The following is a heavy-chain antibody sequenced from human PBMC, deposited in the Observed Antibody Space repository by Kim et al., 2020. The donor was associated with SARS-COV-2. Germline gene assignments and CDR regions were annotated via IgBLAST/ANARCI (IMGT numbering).Heavy chain of an antibody. CDR3: AKDPYCSGGSCYSDPYY. J-gene: IGHJ6*01. D-gene: IGHD2-15*01. CDR2: ISYDGSNK. Sequence: GGSLRLSCAASGFTFSSYGMHWVRQAPGKGLEWVAVISYDGSNKYYADSVKGRFTISRDNSKNTLYLQMNSLRAEDTAVYYCAKDPYCSGGSCYSDPYY. V-gene: IGHV3-30*18. CDR1: GFTFSSYG.